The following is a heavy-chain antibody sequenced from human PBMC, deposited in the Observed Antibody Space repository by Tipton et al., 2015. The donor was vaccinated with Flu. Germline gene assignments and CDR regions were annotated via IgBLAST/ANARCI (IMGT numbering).Heavy chain of an antibody. J-gene: IGHJ6*02. CDR3: ARDPTGGWYFYYYGMDV. CDR1: GFTFSSYG. CDR2: IWYDGSNK. D-gene: IGHD6-19*01. Sequence: SLRLSCAASGFTFSSYGMHWVRQAPGKGLEWVAVIWYDGSNKYYADSVKGRFTISRDNSKNTLYLQMNSLRAEDTAVYYCARDPTGGWYFYYYGMDVWGQGTTVTVSS. V-gene: IGHV3-33*01.